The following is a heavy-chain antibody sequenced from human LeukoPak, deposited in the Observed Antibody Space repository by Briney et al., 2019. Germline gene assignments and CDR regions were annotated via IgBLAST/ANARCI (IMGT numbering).Heavy chain of an antibody. CDR1: GGSISSSSYY. J-gene: IGHJ4*02. CDR2: IYYTGLS. Sequence: SETLSLTCTVSGGSISSSSYYWGWIRQPPGKGLEWIGSIYYTGLSYYNPSLKSRVTISIDTSKNQFFLKLTSVTAADTAVYYCARVADGKGYPFDYWGQGTLVTVSS. D-gene: IGHD5-18*01. CDR3: ARVADGKGYPFDY. V-gene: IGHV4-39*07.